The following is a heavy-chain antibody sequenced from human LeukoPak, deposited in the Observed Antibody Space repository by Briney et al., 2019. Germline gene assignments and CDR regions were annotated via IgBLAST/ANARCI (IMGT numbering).Heavy chain of an antibody. D-gene: IGHD3-22*01. CDR2: IPNDDSVI. CDR3: AREQWFRWEY. V-gene: IGHV3-11*01. CDR1: GFSVSNYY. J-gene: IGHJ4*02. Sequence: GGSLRLSCEASGFSVSNYYMVWVRQPPGKGLECISYIPNDDSVIYYADSVRGRLSVSRDSAKNSLSLQLNSLRAEDTAVYYCAREQWFRWEYWGQGILVTVSS.